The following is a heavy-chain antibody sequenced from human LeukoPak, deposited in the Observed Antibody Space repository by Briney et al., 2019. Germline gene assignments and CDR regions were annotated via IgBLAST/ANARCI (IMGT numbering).Heavy chain of an antibody. CDR2: IIPIFGTA. V-gene: IGHV1-69*05. D-gene: IGHD6-13*01. CDR3: AGGSGSIAAAGYYFDY. CDR1: GGTFSSYA. J-gene: IGHJ4*02. Sequence: GASVEVSCKASGGTFSSYAISWVRQAPGQGLEWMGRIIPIFGTANYAQKFQGRVTITTDESTSTACMELSSLRSEDTAVYYCAGGSGSIAAAGYYFDYWGQGTLVTVSS.